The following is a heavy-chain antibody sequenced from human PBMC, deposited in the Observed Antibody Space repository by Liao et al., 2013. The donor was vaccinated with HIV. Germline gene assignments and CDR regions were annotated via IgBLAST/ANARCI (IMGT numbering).Heavy chain of an antibody. J-gene: IGHJ3*02. Sequence: QVQLQQWGAGLLKPSETLSLTCAVYGGSFSGYYWSWIRQPPGKGLEWIGEINHSGNTNYNPSLKSRVTISVDTSKNQFSLKLSSVTAADTAVYYCASAFPRDAFDIWAKGQWSPSLQ. D-gene: IGHD2/OR15-2a*01. CDR2: INHSGNT. CDR3: ASAFPRDAFDI. CDR1: GGSFSGYY. V-gene: IGHV4-34*01.